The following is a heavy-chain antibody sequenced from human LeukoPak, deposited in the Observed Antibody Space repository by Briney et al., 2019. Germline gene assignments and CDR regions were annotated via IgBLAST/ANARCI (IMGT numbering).Heavy chain of an antibody. J-gene: IGHJ4*02. CDR3: ARGLGGHSGSYHDY. D-gene: IGHD1-26*01. CDR1: GGTFSSYA. Sequence: SVKVSCKASGGTFSSYAISWVRQAPGQGLEWMGGIIPIFGTANYAQKFQGRVTITTDESTSTAYMELSSLRSEDTAVYYCARGLGGHSGSYHDYWGQGTLVTVSS. V-gene: IGHV1-69*05. CDR2: IIPIFGTA.